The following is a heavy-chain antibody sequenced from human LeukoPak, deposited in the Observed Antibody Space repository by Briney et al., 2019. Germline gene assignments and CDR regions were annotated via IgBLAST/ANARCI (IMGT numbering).Heavy chain of an antibody. D-gene: IGHD2-2*03. CDR3: ARGPGYCSSTSCYGRGPMDV. V-gene: IGHV1-2*02. CDR1: GYTFTGYY. CDR2: INPNSGGT. Sequence: ASVKVSCKASGYTFTGYYMHWVRQAPGQGLEWMGWINPNSGGTNYAQKFQGRVTMTRDTSISTAYMELSSLRSEDTAVYYCARGPGYCSSTSCYGRGPMDVWGQGTTVTVSS. J-gene: IGHJ6*02.